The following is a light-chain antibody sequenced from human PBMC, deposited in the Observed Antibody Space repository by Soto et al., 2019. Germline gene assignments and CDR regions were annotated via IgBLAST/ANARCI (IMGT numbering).Light chain of an antibody. CDR2: DVS. CDR1: SSDVGGYNY. CDR3: CSYEGSYYV. J-gene: IGLJ1*01. Sequence: QSALTQPRSVSGSPGQSVTISCTGTSSDVGGYNYVSWYQQHPGKAPKLMIYDVSKRPSGVPDRFSGSKSGNTASLTISGLQAEDEDDYYCCSYEGSYYVFGTGTKVT. V-gene: IGLV2-11*01.